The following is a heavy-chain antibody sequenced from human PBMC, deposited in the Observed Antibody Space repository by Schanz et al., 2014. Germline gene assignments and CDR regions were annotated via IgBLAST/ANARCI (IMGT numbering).Heavy chain of an antibody. CDR3: VKDLQRELLRDDHYYGMDV. D-gene: IGHD1-26*01. Sequence: QVQLVESGGGLVQPGGSLRLSCAASGFTFSSYAMSWVRQAPGKGLDWVAVLGYDGNNKYYGESVKGRFTISRDNSRDTLYLQMNSLRAEDTAVYYCVKDLQRELLRDDHYYGMDVWGQGTTVTVSS. J-gene: IGHJ6*02. CDR2: LGYDGNNK. V-gene: IGHV3-33*06. CDR1: GFTFSSYA.